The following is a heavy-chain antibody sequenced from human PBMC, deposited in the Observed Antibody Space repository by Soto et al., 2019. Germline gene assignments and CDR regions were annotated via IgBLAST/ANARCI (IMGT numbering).Heavy chain of an antibody. CDR2: INPSGDTT. CDR1: GYTFSSYY. D-gene: IGHD3-10*01. J-gene: IGHJ4*02. CDR3: ARGDGYFGSGSTSYFDN. V-gene: IGHV1-46*01. Sequence: QVQLVQSGAEVKKPGASVKVSCKASGYTFSSYYMHWVRQAPGHGLEWMGIINPSGDTTTYPQNFQGRVTMTRDTSTSTLYLELSSLRSEDTAVYYCARGDGYFGSGSTSYFDNWGQGTRVTVSS.